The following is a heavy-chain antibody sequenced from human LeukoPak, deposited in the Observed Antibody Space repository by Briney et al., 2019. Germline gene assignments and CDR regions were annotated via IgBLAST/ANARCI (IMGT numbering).Heavy chain of an antibody. D-gene: IGHD2-15*01. CDR2: ISSSGSAI. Sequence: GRSLRLSCAASAFPLSSYSINWVRQAPGKGLEWVSYISSSGSAIYYVDSVKGRFTVSRDNAKNSLFLQMNSPRAEDTAVYYCVRVKGSYFDYWGQGALVTVSS. CDR3: VRVKGSYFDY. J-gene: IGHJ4*02. CDR1: AFPLSSYS. V-gene: IGHV3-48*01.